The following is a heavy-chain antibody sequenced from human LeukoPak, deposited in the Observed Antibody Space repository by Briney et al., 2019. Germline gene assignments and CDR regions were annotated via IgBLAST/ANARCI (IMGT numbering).Heavy chain of an antibody. V-gene: IGHV7-4-1*02. J-gene: IGHJ4*02. Sequence: ASVKVFCKASGYTFTRYAMNWVRQAPGQGLEWMGWINTNSGKPTYAQGFTGRFVFSLDTSVSTAYLRISSLKAGDTAVYYCARYYYDSSGNANYLDYWGQGTLVTVSS. CDR2: INTNSGKP. CDR1: GYTFTRYA. D-gene: IGHD3-22*01. CDR3: ARYYYDSSGNANYLDY.